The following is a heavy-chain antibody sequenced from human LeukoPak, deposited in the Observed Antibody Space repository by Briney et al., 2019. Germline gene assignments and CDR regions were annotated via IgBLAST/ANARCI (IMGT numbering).Heavy chain of an antibody. Sequence: SETLSLTYAVYGGSLNCYYWSWIRQPPGKGLAWMGETNHSGSTNYNPSLKSRVTISVATSKNQFSLKLSSVTAADTAVYGCARVAVADDYYYYYMDVWGKGTTVTVSS. V-gene: IGHV4-34*01. J-gene: IGHJ6*03. D-gene: IGHD6-19*01. CDR2: TNHSGST. CDR3: ARVAVADDYYYYYMDV. CDR1: GGSLNCYY.